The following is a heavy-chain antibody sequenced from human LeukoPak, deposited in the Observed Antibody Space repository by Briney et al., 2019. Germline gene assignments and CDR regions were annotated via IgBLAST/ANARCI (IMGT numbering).Heavy chain of an antibody. V-gene: IGHV4-4*07. CDR1: GGSISSYY. CDR3: AMGRGATPTTYYFDY. CDR2: IYTSGST. Sequence: SETLSLTCTVSGGSISSYYWSWIRQPAGKGLEWIGRIYTSGSTNYNPSLKSRVTMSVDTSKNQFSLKLSSVTAADTAVYYCAMGRGATPTTYYFDYWGQGTLVTVSS. D-gene: IGHD3-10*01. J-gene: IGHJ4*02.